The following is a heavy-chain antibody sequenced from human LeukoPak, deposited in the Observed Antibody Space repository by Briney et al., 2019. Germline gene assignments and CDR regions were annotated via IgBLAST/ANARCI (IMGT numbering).Heavy chain of an antibody. CDR3: ANNGRAYYYGMDV. D-gene: IGHD2-8*01. V-gene: IGHV3-30*18. J-gene: IGHJ6*02. Sequence: GGSLRLSCAASGFTFSSYGMHWVRKAPGKGLEWVAVISYDGSNKYYADSVKGRFTISRDNSKNTLYLQMNSLRAEDTAVYYCANNGRAYYYGMDVWGQGTTVTVSS. CDR1: GFTFSSYG. CDR2: ISYDGSNK.